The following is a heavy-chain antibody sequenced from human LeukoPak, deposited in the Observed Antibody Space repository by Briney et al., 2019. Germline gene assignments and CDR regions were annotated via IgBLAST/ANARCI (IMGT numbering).Heavy chain of an antibody. CDR2: IIPIFGTA. Sequence: ASVKVSCKASGGTFSSYAISWVRQAPGQGLEWMGGIIPIFGTANYAQKFQGRVTITTDESTSTAYMELSSLRSEDTAVYYCARHLTITDFYYFDYWGQGTLVTVSS. CDR3: ARHLTITDFYYFDY. D-gene: IGHD1-20*01. J-gene: IGHJ4*02. CDR1: GGTFSSYA. V-gene: IGHV1-69*05.